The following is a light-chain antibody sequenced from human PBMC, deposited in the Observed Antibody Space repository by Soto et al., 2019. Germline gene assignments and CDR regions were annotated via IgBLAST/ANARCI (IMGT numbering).Light chain of an antibody. CDR2: GAS. J-gene: IGKJ5*01. CDR3: QQYNNWPPT. V-gene: IGKV3-15*01. Sequence: EIVMTQSPATLSVSPGERATLSCRASQSVSSNLAWYQQKPGQAPRLLIYGASTRATGIPARFSGSGSGTEFTLTISSVQSEDFAAYYCQQYNNWPPTFGQGTRLEIK. CDR1: QSVSSN.